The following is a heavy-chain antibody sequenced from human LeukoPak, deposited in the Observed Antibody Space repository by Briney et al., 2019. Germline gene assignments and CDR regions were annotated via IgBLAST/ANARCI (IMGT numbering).Heavy chain of an antibody. Sequence: SVGSLRLSCAASGFTVSSTYMSWVRQSPGKGLEWVSVVYKDGKMFYIDSVKGRFAISRDTSKNTVYLQMNNLRAEDTAVYYCASRHCSGGDCYFAGADPFDHWGQGTLVTVPS. CDR1: GFTVSSTY. CDR2: VYKDGKM. CDR3: ASRHCSGGDCYFAGADPFDH. D-gene: IGHD2-21*01. V-gene: IGHV3-53*01. J-gene: IGHJ4*02.